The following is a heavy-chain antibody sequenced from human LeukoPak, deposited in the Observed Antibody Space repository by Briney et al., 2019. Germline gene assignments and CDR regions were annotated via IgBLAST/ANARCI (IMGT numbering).Heavy chain of an antibody. CDR3: ARETPDSSGYYYPLGY. CDR2: INPNSGGT. J-gene: IGHJ4*02. CDR1: GYTFTGYY. V-gene: IGHV1-2*02. Sequence: ASVKVSCKASGYTFTGYYMHWVRQAPGQGLEWTGWINPNSGGTNYAQKFQGRVTMTRDTSISTAYMELSRLRSDDTAVYYCARETPDSSGYYYPLGYWGQGTLVTVSS. D-gene: IGHD3-22*01.